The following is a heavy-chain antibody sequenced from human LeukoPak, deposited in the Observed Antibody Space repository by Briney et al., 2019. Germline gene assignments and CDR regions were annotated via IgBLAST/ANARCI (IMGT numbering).Heavy chain of an antibody. J-gene: IGHJ4*02. V-gene: IGHV1-18*01. Sequence: GASVKVSCKTSGYAFSSFAIAWVRQAPGQGLEWMGWISTYTNTNAAQKFQGRVTMTTDTSTSTACMELTSLRSDDTAVYYCARCYDFWTGYFDYWGQGTRVTVSS. CDR2: ISTYTNT. CDR3: ARCYDFWTGYFDY. CDR1: GYAFSSFA. D-gene: IGHD3-3*01.